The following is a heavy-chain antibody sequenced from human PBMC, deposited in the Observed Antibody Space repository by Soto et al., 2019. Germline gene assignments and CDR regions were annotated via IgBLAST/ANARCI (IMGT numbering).Heavy chain of an antibody. D-gene: IGHD1-1*01. CDR2: ISAYNGNT. CDR1: GYTFTSYG. Sequence: ASVKVSCKASGYTFTSYGISWVRQAPGQGLEWVGWISAYNGNTNYAQKLQGRVTMTTDTSTSTAYMELRSLRSDDTAIYYCARFLQLRPLDYWGQGPLVTVSS. V-gene: IGHV1-18*01. CDR3: ARFLQLRPLDY. J-gene: IGHJ4*02.